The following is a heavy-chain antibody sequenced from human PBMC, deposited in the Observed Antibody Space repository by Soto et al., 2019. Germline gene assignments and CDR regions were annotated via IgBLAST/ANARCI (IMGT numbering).Heavy chain of an antibody. D-gene: IGHD5-18*01. CDR1: GDSISSSDYH. CDR3: ARYRRGYSYAFES. J-gene: IGHJ4*02. CDR2: IYSTGIT. V-gene: IGHV4-30-4*01. Sequence: PSETLSLTCTVSGDSISSSDYHWSWIRQPPGKGLEWIGYIYSTGITYYNPSLKSRVIISVDTSKNQFSLKLYSVTAADTAVYYCARYRRGYSYAFESWGQGTLVTVSS.